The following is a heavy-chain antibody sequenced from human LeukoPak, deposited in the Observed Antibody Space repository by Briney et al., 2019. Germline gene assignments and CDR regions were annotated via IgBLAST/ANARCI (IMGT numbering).Heavy chain of an antibody. CDR2: INHLGTT. J-gene: IGHJ4*02. Sequence: SETLSLTCAVYGGSFGGYYWTWIRQSPEKGLEWIGEINHLGTTNTNPSLKSRVTISVDTSKHQFSLRLASVTAADTAIYFCARGGNVLVVTQKRKKPFDYWGQGTLVTVSS. CDR1: GGSFGGYY. V-gene: IGHV4-34*01. CDR3: ARGGNVLVVTQKRKKPFDY. D-gene: IGHD2-8*01.